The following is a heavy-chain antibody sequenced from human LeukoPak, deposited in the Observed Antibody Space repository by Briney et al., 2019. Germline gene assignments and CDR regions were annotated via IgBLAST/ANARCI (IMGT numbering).Heavy chain of an antibody. J-gene: IGHJ4*02. D-gene: IGHD3-16*01. CDR3: AKDGGHTAFWNY. Sequence: GGSLRLSCAASGFTFSSYGMHWVRQAPGKGLEWVAFIRYDGSNKYYADSVKGRFTISRDNSKNTLYLQMNSLRAEDTAVYYCAKDGGHTAFWNYWGQGTLVTVSS. CDR2: IRYDGSNK. V-gene: IGHV3-30*02. CDR1: GFTFSSYG.